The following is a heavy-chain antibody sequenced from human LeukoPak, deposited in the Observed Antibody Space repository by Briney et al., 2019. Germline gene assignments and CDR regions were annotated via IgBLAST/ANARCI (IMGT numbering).Heavy chain of an antibody. CDR3: ARLSSGWSALDY. CDR2: IKQDGSEK. V-gene: IGHV3-7*01. Sequence: GGSLRLSCAASGFTFTNAWMNWVRQAPGKGLEWVANIKQDGSEKYYVDSVKGRFTISRDNAKNSLYLQMNSLRAEDTAVYYCARLSSGWSALDYWGQGTLVTVSS. D-gene: IGHD6-19*01. CDR1: GFTFTNAW. J-gene: IGHJ4*02.